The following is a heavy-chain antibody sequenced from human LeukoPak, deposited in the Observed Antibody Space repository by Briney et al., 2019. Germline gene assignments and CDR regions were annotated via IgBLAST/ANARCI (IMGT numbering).Heavy chain of an antibody. Sequence: GGSLRLSCAASGSTFSSYGMHWVRQAPGKGLEWVAFIRYDGSNKYYADSVKGRFTISGDNSKNMLYLQMNSLRAEDTAVYYCARRPMGSHWGQGTLVTVSS. J-gene: IGHJ4*02. CDR2: IRYDGSNK. CDR1: GSTFSSYG. V-gene: IGHV3-30*02. CDR3: ARRPMGSH. D-gene: IGHD3-10*01.